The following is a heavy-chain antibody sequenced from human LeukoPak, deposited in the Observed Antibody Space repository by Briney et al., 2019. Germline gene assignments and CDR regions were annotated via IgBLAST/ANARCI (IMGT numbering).Heavy chain of an antibody. CDR2: IYYSGST. Sequence: SETLSLTCTVSGGSVSNSLYYWSWIRQPPGKGLEWLGYIYYSGSTNYNPSLKSRVTISVDTSKNQISLNLSPVTAADTAVYYCARSVVYNYYYYGMDVWGQGTTVTVSS. D-gene: IGHD3-16*01. CDR3: ARSVVYNYYYYGMDV. J-gene: IGHJ6*02. V-gene: IGHV4-61*01. CDR1: GGSVSNSLYY.